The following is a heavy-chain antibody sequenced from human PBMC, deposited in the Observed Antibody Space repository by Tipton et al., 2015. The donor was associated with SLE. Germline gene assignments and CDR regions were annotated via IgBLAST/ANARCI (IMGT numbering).Heavy chain of an antibody. Sequence: TLSLTCTVSGGSISSYFWSWIRQPPGKGLEWIGYIYYRGSTSYNPSLKSRVTISLDTSKNQFALRLSSVTAADTGVYYCARTGAYSIFYDYYCMDVWGEGTAVTGSS. J-gene: IGHJ6*03. CDR2: IYYRGST. V-gene: IGHV4-59*01. CDR1: GGSISSYF. CDR3: ARTGAYSIFYDYYCMDV. D-gene: IGHD4-11*01.